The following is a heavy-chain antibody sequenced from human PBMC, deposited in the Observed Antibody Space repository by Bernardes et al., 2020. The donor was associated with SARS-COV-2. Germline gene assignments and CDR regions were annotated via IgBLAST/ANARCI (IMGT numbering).Heavy chain of an antibody. CDR1: GFDFSGDW. J-gene: IGHJ4*02. Sequence: GGALRLSCAASGFDFSGDWLHWVRQAPGKGLVWVSLINSDGTRTNYADSVKGRFTISRDNAKNILYLQMNSLRSEDTALYYCARDVAGREDFWGQGTLVTVSS. CDR3: ARDVAGREDF. D-gene: IGHD1-26*01. V-gene: IGHV3-74*01. CDR2: INSDGTRT.